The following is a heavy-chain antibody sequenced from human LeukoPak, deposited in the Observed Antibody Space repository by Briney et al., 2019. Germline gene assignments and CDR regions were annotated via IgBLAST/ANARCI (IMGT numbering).Heavy chain of an antibody. CDR2: ISYDGSNK. J-gene: IGHJ4*02. CDR3: AKYGDYDNFWDY. V-gene: IGHV3-30*04. D-gene: IGHD4-17*01. Sequence: GGSLRLSCAASGFTFSSYAMHWVRQAPGKGLEWVAVISYDGSNKYYADSVKGRFTISRDNSKNTLYLQMNSLRAEDTAVYYCAKYGDYDNFWDYWGQGTLVTVSS. CDR1: GFTFSSYA.